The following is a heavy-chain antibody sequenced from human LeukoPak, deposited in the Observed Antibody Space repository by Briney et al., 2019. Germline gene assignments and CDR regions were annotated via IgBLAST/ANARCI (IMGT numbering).Heavy chain of an antibody. CDR3: ARDDVLDTAMVE. V-gene: IGHV7-4-1*02. CDR1: GGAFSSYA. Sequence: VASVKVSCKATGGAFSSYAISWVRQAPGQGLEWMGWINTNTGNPTYAQGFTGRFVFSLDTSVSTAYLQISSLKAEDTAVYYCARDDVLDTAMVEWGQGTLVTVSS. CDR2: INTNTGNP. D-gene: IGHD5-18*01. J-gene: IGHJ1*01.